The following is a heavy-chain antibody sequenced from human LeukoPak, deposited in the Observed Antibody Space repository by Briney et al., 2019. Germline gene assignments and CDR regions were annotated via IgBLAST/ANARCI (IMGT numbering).Heavy chain of an antibody. CDR3: ARDDNPVVTALVGAFDI. V-gene: IGHV1-46*01. Sequence: ASVKVSCKASGYTFTSYYMHWVRQAPGQGLEWMGIINPSGGSTSYAQKFQGRVTMTRDTSTSTVYMELSSLRSEDTAVYYCARDDNPVVTALVGAFDIWGQGTMVTVSS. J-gene: IGHJ3*02. D-gene: IGHD2-21*02. CDR2: INPSGGST. CDR1: GYTFTSYY.